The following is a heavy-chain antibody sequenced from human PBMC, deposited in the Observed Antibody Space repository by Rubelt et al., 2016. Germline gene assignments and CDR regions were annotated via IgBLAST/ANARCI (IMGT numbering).Heavy chain of an antibody. V-gene: IGHV1-46*01. CDR3: AARHGTQTYGAFDL. CDR1: GHNFIGYH. J-gene: IGHJ3*01. D-gene: IGHD6-13*01. CDR2: ITSSGGST. Sequence: QEQLVQSGAEVRKPGASGSISCKPSGHNFIGYHIPWVRQAPGQGLEWRGIITSSGGSTSYAQKFQGRVSLTRDTLELNSLRPEDTAVYFCAARHGTQTYGAFDLWGQGTKVTVSS.